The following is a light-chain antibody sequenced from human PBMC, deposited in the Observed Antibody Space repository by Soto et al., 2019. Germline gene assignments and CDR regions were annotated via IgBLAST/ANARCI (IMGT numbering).Light chain of an antibody. CDR1: QNINSY. Sequence: EIVLTQSPATLSLSPGERATLSCRASQNINSYLAWYQQRPGQAPRLLIYDSSNRATGIPARFSGSGSGTDFTLTISGLEPEDCAVYYCQQRSNWWTFGQGTKVEIK. J-gene: IGKJ1*01. CDR3: QQRSNWWT. CDR2: DSS. V-gene: IGKV3-11*01.